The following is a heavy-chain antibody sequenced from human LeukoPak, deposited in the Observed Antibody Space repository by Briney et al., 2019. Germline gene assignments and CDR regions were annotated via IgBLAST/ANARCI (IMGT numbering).Heavy chain of an antibody. D-gene: IGHD3-9*01. CDR2: INLSGGST. V-gene: IGHV1-46*01. Sequence: ASVKVSCKASGYTFTSYYMHWVRQAPGQGLEWMGIINLSGGSTSYAQKFQGRVTMTRDTSTSTVYMELSSLRSEDTAVYYCARDNPLRYFVPWGQGTLVTVSS. CDR3: ARDNPLRYFVP. CDR1: GYTFTSYY. J-gene: IGHJ5*02.